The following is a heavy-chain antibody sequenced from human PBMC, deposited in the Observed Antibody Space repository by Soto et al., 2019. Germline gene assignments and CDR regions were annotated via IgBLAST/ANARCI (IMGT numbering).Heavy chain of an antibody. CDR3: ARSRNSGSESYQREFLWY. J-gene: IGHJ4*02. CDR1: YGSVSSGNYL. CDR2: MNYSGSI. V-gene: IGHV4-61*03. Sequence: SETLSLTCTVSYGSVSSGNYLWSWIRQPPGKGLEWIGNMNYSGSINNNSPLKSRVTISVDTSKNHFSLKLSSVTAADTAVYYCARSRNSGSESYQREFLWYWGQGTLVTVSS. D-gene: IGHD3-10*01.